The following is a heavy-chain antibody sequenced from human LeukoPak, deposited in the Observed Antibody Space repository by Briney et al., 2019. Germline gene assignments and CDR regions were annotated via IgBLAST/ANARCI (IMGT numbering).Heavy chain of an antibody. V-gene: IGHV3-23*01. CDR2: ISGSGGST. CDR3: AKDVDDILTGYHDY. D-gene: IGHD3-9*01. J-gene: IGHJ4*02. Sequence: PGGSLRLSCAASGFTFSSYAMSWVRQAPGKGLEWVSAISGSGGSTYYADSVKGRFTISRDNSKNTLYLQMNSLRAEDTAVYYCAKDVDDILTGYHDYWGQGTLVTVPS. CDR1: GFTFSSYA.